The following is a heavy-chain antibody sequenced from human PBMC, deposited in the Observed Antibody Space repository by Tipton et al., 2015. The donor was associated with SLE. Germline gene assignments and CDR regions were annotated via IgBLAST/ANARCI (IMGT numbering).Heavy chain of an antibody. CDR2: IYYSGST. V-gene: IGHV4-39*07. D-gene: IGHD6-19*01. J-gene: IGHJ4*02. Sequence: TLSLTCTVSGGSISSSSYYWGWIRQPPGKGLEWIGSIYYSGSTYYNPSLKSRVTISVDTSKNQFSLKLSSVTAADTAVYYCARGTAAVAGTVDYWGQGTLVTVSS. CDR3: ARGTAAVAGTVDY. CDR1: GGSISSSSYY.